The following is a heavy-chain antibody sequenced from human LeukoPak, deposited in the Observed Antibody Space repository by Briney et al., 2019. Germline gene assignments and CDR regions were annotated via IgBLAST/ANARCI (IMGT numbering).Heavy chain of an antibody. D-gene: IGHD3-9*01. V-gene: IGHV1-69*13. CDR2: IIPIFGTA. Sequence: SVKVSCKASGYTFTSYGISWVRQAPGQGLEWMGGIIPIFGTANYAQKFQGRVTITADESTSTAYMELSSLRSEDTAVYYCARGRRYDILTGTLSGYFDLWGRGTLVTVSS. J-gene: IGHJ2*01. CDR1: GYTFTSYG. CDR3: ARGRRYDILTGTLSGYFDL.